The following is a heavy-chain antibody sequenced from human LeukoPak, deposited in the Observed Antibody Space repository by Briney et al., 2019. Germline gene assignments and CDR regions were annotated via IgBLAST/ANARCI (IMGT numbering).Heavy chain of an antibody. CDR3: ARVEHQTEFISQKQVYWFDP. V-gene: IGHV4-59*01. Sequence: PSETLSLTCTVSGGSISSYYWSWIRQPPGKGLEWIGYIYYSGSTTYNPSLWNRVSISAETSKNQFSLRLTSVTAADTAVYYCARVEHQTEFISQKQVYWFDPWGQGTLVTVSS. CDR2: IYYSGST. CDR1: GGSISSYY. D-gene: IGHD1-14*01. J-gene: IGHJ5*02.